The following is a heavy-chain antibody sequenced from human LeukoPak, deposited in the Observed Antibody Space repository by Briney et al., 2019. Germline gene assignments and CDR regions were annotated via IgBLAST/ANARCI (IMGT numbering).Heavy chain of an antibody. J-gene: IGHJ4*02. CDR3: TTLYGSGSYY. Sequence: VGSLRLSCEASGFSFTNTWMSWVRQAPGKGLEWVGQSKTDGGTTDYAAPVKGRFTISRDDSKNTLFLQMNSLKTEDTAVYYCTTLYGSGSYYWGQGTLVTVSS. D-gene: IGHD3-10*01. CDR2: SKTDGGTT. CDR1: GFSFTNTW. V-gene: IGHV3-15*01.